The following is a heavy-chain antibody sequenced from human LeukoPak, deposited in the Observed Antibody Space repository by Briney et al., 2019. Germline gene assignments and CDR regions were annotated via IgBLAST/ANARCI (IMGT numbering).Heavy chain of an antibody. CDR3: ARVTTPTSIVVVPAALDY. Sequence: GGSLRLSCADSGFTVSSNYMSWVRQAPGKGLEWISVIYSGGTTYYGDSVKGRFTISRDNSKNTLYLQMNSLRPEDTAVYYCARVTTPTSIVVVPAALDYWGQGTLVTVSS. CDR1: GFTVSSNY. D-gene: IGHD2-2*01. CDR2: IYSGGTT. J-gene: IGHJ4*02. V-gene: IGHV3-66*01.